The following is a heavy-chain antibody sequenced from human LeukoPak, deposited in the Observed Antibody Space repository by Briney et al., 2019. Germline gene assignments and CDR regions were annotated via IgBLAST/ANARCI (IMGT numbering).Heavy chain of an antibody. V-gene: IGHV3-7*01. CDR1: GFTFCCAW. Sequence: GYLRPPCAAPGFTFCCAWMSWVRQAPGKGGEWVAHKKLDGNEKYYVDSVKGRFTISRDNAKNSLYLQMNSLRAEDTAVYYCASAGAVVTHYYYYYMDVWGKGTTVTVSS. CDR3: ASAGAVVTHYYYYYMDV. CDR2: KKLDGNEK. D-gene: IGHD5-18*01. J-gene: IGHJ6*03.